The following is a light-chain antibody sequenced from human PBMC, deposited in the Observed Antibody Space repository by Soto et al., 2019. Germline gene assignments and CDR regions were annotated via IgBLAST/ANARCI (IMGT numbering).Light chain of an antibody. Sequence: EIVLTQSPATLSLSPGERATLSCRASQSVSSSLAWYQQKPGQAPRLLIYDASQRATGVPARFSASGSGTDFTLTISSLEPEDFAIYYCQQREDWPRAFGGGTKVEFK. V-gene: IGKV3-11*01. CDR1: QSVSSS. J-gene: IGKJ4*01. CDR3: QQREDWPRA. CDR2: DAS.